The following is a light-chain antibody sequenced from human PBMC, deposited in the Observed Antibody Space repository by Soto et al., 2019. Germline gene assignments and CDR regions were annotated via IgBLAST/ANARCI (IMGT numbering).Light chain of an antibody. Sequence: ATLSCRASQSVSSRYLAWYQQKPGQAPRLLIYGASNRATGIPDRFSGSGSGTDFTLTISRLEPEDFAVYYCQQYGSSGTFGQGTKVDIK. CDR3: QQYGSSGT. V-gene: IGKV3-20*01. J-gene: IGKJ1*01. CDR1: QSVSSRY. CDR2: GAS.